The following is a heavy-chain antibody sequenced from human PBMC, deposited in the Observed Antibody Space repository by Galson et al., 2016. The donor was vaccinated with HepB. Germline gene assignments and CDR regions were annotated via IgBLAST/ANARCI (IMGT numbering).Heavy chain of an antibody. CDR2: ISWNSANI. Sequence: SLRLSCAASGFTFEGHAMHWVRQTPGTGLEWVSGISWNSANIGYADSVEGRFTISRDNAKNSLHLQMNSLRAEDTALYYCAKDTNLYYGSGSYPLFQNWGQGTLVTVSS. V-gene: IGHV3-9*01. J-gene: IGHJ4*02. D-gene: IGHD3-10*01. CDR1: GFTFEGHA. CDR3: AKDTNLYYGSGSYPLFQN.